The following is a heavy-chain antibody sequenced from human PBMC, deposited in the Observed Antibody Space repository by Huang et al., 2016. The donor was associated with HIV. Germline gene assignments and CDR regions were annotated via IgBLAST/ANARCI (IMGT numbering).Heavy chain of an antibody. CDR3: VRDPRIQSWLNYFDY. CDR2: INSVGSSS. CDR1: GFTFSSYW. Sequence: EVQLVESGGGLVQPGGSLRLSCASSGFTFSSYWMHWVRQAQGQGLVWVSRINSVGSSSGYADSVKGRFTISRANAKNTLYLQMNSLRAEDTAVYYCVRDPRIQSWLNYFDYWGQGTLVSVSS. V-gene: IGHV3-74*01. D-gene: IGHD3-22*01. J-gene: IGHJ4*02.